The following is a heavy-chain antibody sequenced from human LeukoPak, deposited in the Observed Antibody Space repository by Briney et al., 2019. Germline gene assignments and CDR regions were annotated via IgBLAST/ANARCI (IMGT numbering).Heavy chain of an antibody. CDR3: ARGPLAVDDY. CDR2: MNPNSGNT. CDR1: GYTFTSYD. D-gene: IGHD6-19*01. J-gene: IGHJ4*02. Sequence: EASVKVSGKASGYTFTSYDINWGGQATGQGLEWMGWMNPNSGNTGYAQKFQGRVTMTRNTSISTAYMELSSLKSEDTAVYYCARGPLAVDDYWGQGALVTVSS. V-gene: IGHV1-8*01.